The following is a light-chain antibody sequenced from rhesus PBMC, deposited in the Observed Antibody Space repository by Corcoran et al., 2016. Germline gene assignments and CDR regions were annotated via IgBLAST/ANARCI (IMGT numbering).Light chain of an antibody. CDR2: DVS. J-gene: IGLJ1*01. CDR3: CSYRSENSFI. Sequence: QSALTQPPSVSKSLRQSVTISCTGPSSDIGGYNDISWYQQYPGTAPRLLIYDVSERPSGVSDRFSGSKSGNTASLTISGLQAEDEADYYCCSYRSENSFIFGTGTRLTVL. V-gene: IGLV2S9*01. CDR1: SSDIGGYND.